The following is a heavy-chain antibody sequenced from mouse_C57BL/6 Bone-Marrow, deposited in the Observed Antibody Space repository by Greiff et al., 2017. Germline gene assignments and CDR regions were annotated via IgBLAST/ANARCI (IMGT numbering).Heavy chain of an antibody. CDR2: IHPNSGST. CDR3: ARRGGFGYFDD. J-gene: IGHJ2*01. Sequence: QVQLQQPGAELVKPGASVKLSCKASGYTFTSYWLHWVKQSPGQGLEWIGMIHPNSGSTNYNEKFKSKATLTVDKSCSLAYMQLSSLTYEDSAVYCCARRGGFGYFDDWGQGTTLTVSS. CDR1: GYTFTSYW. V-gene: IGHV1-64*01.